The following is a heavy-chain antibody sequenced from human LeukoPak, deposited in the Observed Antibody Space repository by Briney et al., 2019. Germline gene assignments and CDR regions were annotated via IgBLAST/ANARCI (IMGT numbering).Heavy chain of an antibody. CDR1: GFTFSSYG. D-gene: IGHD4-23*01. CDR2: IWYDGSNK. Sequence: PGRSLRLSCAASGFTFSSYGMHWVRQAPGKGLEWVAVIWYDGSNKYYADSVKSRFTISRDNSKNTLYLQMNSLRAEDTAVYYCASQDSYGGQLRWGQGTLVTVSS. J-gene: IGHJ4*02. V-gene: IGHV3-33*01. CDR3: ASQDSYGGQLR.